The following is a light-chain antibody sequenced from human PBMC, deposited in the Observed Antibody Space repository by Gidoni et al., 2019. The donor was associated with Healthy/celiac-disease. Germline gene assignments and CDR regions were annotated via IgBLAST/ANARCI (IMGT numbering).Light chain of an antibody. Sequence: DIQMTQSPSSLSASVGDRVTITCRASQSISSYLNWYQQKPGTAPKLLIYAASSLQSGVPSRFSGSGSGTDFTLTISSLQPEDFATYYCQQRYSTLWTFGQGTKVEIK. V-gene: IGKV1-39*01. J-gene: IGKJ1*01. CDR1: QSISSY. CDR2: AAS. CDR3: QQRYSTLWT.